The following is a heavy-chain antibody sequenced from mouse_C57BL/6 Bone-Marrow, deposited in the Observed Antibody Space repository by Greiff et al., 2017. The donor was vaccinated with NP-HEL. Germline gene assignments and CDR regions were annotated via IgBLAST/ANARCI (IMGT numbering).Heavy chain of an antibody. CDR1: GYSITSGYY. J-gene: IGHJ4*01. CDR2: ISYDGSN. Sequence: EVQLKESGPGLVKPSQSLSLTCSVTGYSITSGYYWNWIRQFPGNKLEWMGYISYDGSNNYNPSLKNRISITRDTSKNQFFLKLNSVTTEDTATYYCARDPYDGSRDYCYYAMDYWGQGTSVTVSS. D-gene: IGHD2-3*01. CDR3: ARDPYDGSRDYCYYAMDY. V-gene: IGHV3-6*01.